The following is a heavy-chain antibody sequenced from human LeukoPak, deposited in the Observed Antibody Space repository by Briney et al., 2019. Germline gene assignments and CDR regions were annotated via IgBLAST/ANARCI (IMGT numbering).Heavy chain of an antibody. V-gene: IGHV4-59*01. D-gene: IGHD3-22*01. Sequence: SETLSLTCTVSGGSISSYYWGWIRQPPGKGLEWIGYIYYRGGTNYIPSLRSRVTISVDTSKNQFSLRLSSVTAADTAVYYCARRAPYYDSSAYYGMHAFDIWGQGTMVTVSS. CDR2: IYYRGGT. J-gene: IGHJ3*02. CDR3: ARRAPYYDSSAYYGMHAFDI. CDR1: GGSISSYY.